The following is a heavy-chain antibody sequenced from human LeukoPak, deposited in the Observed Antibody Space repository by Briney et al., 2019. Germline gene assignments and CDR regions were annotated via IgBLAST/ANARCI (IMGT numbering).Heavy chain of an antibody. CDR3: ARALNYYGSGSYYKGPDY. J-gene: IGHJ4*02. V-gene: IGHV1-2*06. CDR2: INPNSGGT. D-gene: IGHD3-10*01. CDR1: GYTFTGYY. Sequence: GASVKVSCKASGYTFTGYYMHWVRQAPGQGLEWMGRINPNSGGTNYAQKFQGRVTMTRDTSISTAYMELSRLRSDDTAVYYCARALNYYGSGSYYKGPDYWGQGALVTVSS.